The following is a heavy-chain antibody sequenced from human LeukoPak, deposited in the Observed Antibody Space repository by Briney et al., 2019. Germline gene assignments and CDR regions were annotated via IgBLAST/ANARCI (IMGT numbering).Heavy chain of an antibody. Sequence: GGSLRLSCAASGFSFSSYWMSWVRQAPGKGLEWVANIKQDGREIYYVDSVKGRFTISRDNAKNSLYLQMNSLRAEDTAVYYCGREGGGYYDSSGYYYYWGQGILVTVSS. CDR2: IKQDGREI. D-gene: IGHD3-22*01. CDR3: GREGGGYYDSSGYYYY. J-gene: IGHJ4*02. V-gene: IGHV3-7*01. CDR1: GFSFSSYW.